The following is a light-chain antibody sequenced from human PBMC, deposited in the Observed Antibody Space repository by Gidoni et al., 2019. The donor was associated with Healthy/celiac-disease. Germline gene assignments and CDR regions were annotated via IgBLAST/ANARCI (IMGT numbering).Light chain of an antibody. CDR3: QQRSNWPIT. Sequence: EMVLTQPPATLSLSPGERATLSCRASQSVSSYLAWYQQKPVQAPRLLIYDASNRATGIPARFSGSGSGTDFTLTISSLEPEDFAVYYCQQRSNWPITFGQGTRLEIK. V-gene: IGKV3-11*01. J-gene: IGKJ5*01. CDR1: QSVSSY. CDR2: DAS.